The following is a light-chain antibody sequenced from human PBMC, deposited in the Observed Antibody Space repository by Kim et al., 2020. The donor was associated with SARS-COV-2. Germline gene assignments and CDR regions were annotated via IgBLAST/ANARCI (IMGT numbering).Light chain of an antibody. J-gene: IGKJ4*01. CDR2: GAS. CDR1: QSVSSR. Sequence: SPGARATLSCRASQSVSSRLAWYQQKPGQAPRLLIYGASTRAPGIPARFSGSGSGTEFTLTISSLQSEDFAVYYCQQYDNWPPLTFGGGTKVDIK. V-gene: IGKV3D-15*01. CDR3: QQYDNWPPLT.